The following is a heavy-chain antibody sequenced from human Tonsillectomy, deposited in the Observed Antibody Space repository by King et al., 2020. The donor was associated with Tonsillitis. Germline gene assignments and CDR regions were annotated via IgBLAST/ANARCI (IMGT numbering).Heavy chain of an antibody. CDR1: GGSISSGGYY. J-gene: IGHJ4*02. CDR3: ARALLGYSSSSGGFDY. V-gene: IGHV4-31*03. CDR2: IYYSGST. D-gene: IGHD6-6*01. Sequence: VQLQESGPGLVKPSQTLSLTCTVSGGSISSGGYYWSWIRQHPGKGLEWIGYIYYSGSTHYNPSLKRRVTISVDTSKNQFSLELSSVTAADTAVYYCARALLGYSSSSGGFDYWGQGPLVTVSS.